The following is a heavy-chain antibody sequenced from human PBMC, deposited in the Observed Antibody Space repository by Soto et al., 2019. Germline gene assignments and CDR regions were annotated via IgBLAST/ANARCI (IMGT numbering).Heavy chain of an antibody. CDR1: GFTFSLYG. J-gene: IGHJ6*02. V-gene: IGHV3-30*18. Sequence: QLVESGGGVVQPGRSLRLSCAASGFTFSLYGMHWVRQAPGKGREWVAVTSYEGSKKYYADSVKGRFTISRDNSKNTLYLQMNSLRAEDTAVYYCAKDSGYSGYDVYDYYYGMDVWGQGTTVTVSS. D-gene: IGHD5-12*01. CDR2: TSYEGSKK. CDR3: AKDSGYSGYDVYDYYYGMDV.